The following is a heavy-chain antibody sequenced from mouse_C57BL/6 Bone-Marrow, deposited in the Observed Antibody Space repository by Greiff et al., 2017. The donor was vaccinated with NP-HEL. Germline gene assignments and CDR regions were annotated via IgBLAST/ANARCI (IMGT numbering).Heavy chain of an antibody. V-gene: IGHV6-6*01. CDR3: TRRLNYFDY. J-gene: IGHJ2*01. CDR1: GFTFSDAW. CDR2: IRHKANNHTT. Sequence: EVMLVESGGGLVQPGGSMKLSCAASGFTFSDAWMDWVRQSPEKGLEWVAEIRHKANNHTTYYAESVKGRFTISRDDSKRSVYLQMNSLRAEDTGSYYCTRRLNYFDYWGQGTTLTVSS. D-gene: IGHD3-2*02.